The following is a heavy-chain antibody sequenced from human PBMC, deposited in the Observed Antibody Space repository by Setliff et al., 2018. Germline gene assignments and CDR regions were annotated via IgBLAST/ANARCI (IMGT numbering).Heavy chain of an antibody. CDR3: ARTFYYDDSGSNRLLYYFDY. D-gene: IGHD3-22*01. Sequence: GSGPTLVNPPQPLTLTCSFSGFSLPTPSVGVGWVRQPPGKALEWLALIYWDDDKRYSPSLKSRVTITKDTSKNQVVLTMTGMDPVDAATYYCARTFYYDDSGSNRLLYYFDYWGQGALVTVSS. V-gene: IGHV2-5*02. J-gene: IGHJ4*02. CDR2: IYWDDDK. CDR1: GFSLPTPSVG.